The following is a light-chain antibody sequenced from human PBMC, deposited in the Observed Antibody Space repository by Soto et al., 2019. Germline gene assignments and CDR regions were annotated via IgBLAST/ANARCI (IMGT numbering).Light chain of an antibody. V-gene: IGLV2-14*01. CDR2: EVS. J-gene: IGLJ1*01. CDR3: SSYTSSSTYV. CDR1: SSDVGGYNY. Sequence: ALTQPGSVSGSAGQSITISFTGTSSDVGGYNYVSWYQQHPGKAPKLMIYEVSNRPSGVSNRFSGSKSGNTASLTISGLQAEDEADYYCSSYTSSSTYVFGTGTKVPAL.